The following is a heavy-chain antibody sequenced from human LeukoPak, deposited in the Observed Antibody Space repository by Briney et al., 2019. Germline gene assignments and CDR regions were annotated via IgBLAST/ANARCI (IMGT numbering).Heavy chain of an antibody. CDR2: INSCCCT. J-gene: IGHJ4*02. Sequence: GGSLRLSCAASGFTVSSNYMSWVRQAPAKGLEWVSVINSCCCTYYADSVKGRFTISRDNSKNTLYLQMNSLRAEDTAVYYCARDLLPIYYVILTGYFGYYFDYWGQGTLVTVSS. CDR1: GFTVSSNY. CDR3: ARDLLPIYYVILTGYFGYYFDY. V-gene: IGHV3-66*03. D-gene: IGHD3-9*01.